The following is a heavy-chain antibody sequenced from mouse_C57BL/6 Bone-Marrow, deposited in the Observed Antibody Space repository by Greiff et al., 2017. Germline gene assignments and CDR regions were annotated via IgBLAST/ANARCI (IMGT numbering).Heavy chain of an antibody. J-gene: IGHJ2*01. D-gene: IGHD2-1*01. Sequence: EVKLVESEGGLVQPGSSMKLSCTASGFTFSDYYMAWVRQVPEKGLEWVANINYDGSSTYYLDSLKSRFIISRDNAKNILYLQMSSLKSEDTATYYCARESTMVKGYYFDYWGQGTTLTVSS. CDR3: ARESTMVKGYYFDY. CDR2: INYDGSST. CDR1: GFTFSDYY. V-gene: IGHV5-16*01.